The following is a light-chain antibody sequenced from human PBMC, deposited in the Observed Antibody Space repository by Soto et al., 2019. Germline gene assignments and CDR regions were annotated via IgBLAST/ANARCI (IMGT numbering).Light chain of an antibody. CDR3: QQYGTSQGT. Sequence: EIVLTQSACTLSWSPGERASLSWRASQSVSSAYLSWYQQKHGQAPRLLIYGASSRATGIPDRFSGSGYGTDFTLTISRLETEDFAVYYCQQYGTSQGTFGQGTRLEIK. V-gene: IGKV3-20*01. CDR2: GAS. J-gene: IGKJ5*01. CDR1: QSVSSAY.